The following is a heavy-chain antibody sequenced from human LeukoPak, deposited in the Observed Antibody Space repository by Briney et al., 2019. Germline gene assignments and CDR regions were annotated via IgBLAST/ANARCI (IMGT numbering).Heavy chain of an antibody. CDR1: GFTFSSYW. D-gene: IGHD3-10*01. J-gene: IGHJ4*02. Sequence: GGSLRLSCAASGFTFSSYWMHWVRQAPGEGLVWVSRINSDESRTTYADSVKGRFTISRDNAKSTLHLQMNSLRAEGTAVYYCVRVGGYYFDYWGQGSLVTVSS. CDR2: INSDESRT. V-gene: IGHV3-74*01. CDR3: VRVGGYYFDY.